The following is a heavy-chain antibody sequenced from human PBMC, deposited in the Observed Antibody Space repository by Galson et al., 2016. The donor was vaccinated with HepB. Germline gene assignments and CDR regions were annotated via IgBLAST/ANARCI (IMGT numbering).Heavy chain of an antibody. CDR3: ARDGRDYPGSYYPPFDN. D-gene: IGHD1-26*01. Sequence: SVKVSCKASGYTFINFGLSWVRQAPGQGLEWMGWISPHSGNTNYAQKFQGRVTMTTDTGTSTAYMDLRSLRSDDTAVYFCARDGRDYPGSYYPPFDNWGQGTLVTVS. CDR1: GYTFINFG. J-gene: IGHJ4*02. CDR2: ISPHSGNT. V-gene: IGHV1-18*01.